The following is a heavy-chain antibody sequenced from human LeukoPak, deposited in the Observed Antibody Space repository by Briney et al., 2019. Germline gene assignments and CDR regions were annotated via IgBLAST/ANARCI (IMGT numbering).Heavy chain of an antibody. J-gene: IGHJ6*02. CDR1: GYTLTELS. Sequence: AASVNVSCKVSGYTLTELSMHWVRQAPGKGLEWMGGFDPEDGETIYAQKFQGRVTMTEDTSTDTAYMELSSLRSEDTAVYYCATSITILIGHYYGMDVWGQGTTVTVSS. CDR2: FDPEDGET. D-gene: IGHD3-3*01. V-gene: IGHV1-24*01. CDR3: ATSITILIGHYYGMDV.